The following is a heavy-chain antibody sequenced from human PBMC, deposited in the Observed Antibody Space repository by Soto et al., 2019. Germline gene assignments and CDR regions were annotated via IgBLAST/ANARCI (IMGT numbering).Heavy chain of an antibody. CDR1: GYTFTSYA. J-gene: IGHJ4*02. V-gene: IGHV1-3*01. Sequence: QVQLVQSGAEVKKPGASVKVSCKASGYTFTSYAMHWVRQAPGHRLEWMGWINAGNGNTKYSQKFQGRVTITRDTSASTAYMELSSLRSEDTAVYYCAREGYAWFGEFETAYFDYWGQGTLVTVSS. CDR2: INAGNGNT. CDR3: AREGYAWFGEFETAYFDY. D-gene: IGHD3-10*01.